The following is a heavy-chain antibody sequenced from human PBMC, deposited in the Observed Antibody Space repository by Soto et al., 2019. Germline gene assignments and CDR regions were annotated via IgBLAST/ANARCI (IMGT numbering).Heavy chain of an antibody. CDR2: ISAYNGNT. Sequence: ASVKVSCKASGYTFTSYGISWVRQAPGQGLEWMGWISAYNGNTNYAQKLQGRVTMTTDTSTSTAYMELRSLRSDDTAVYYCARGVKYSSSSYYYYYMDVWGKGTTVTVSS. CDR1: GYTFTSYG. CDR3: ARGVKYSSSSYYYYYMDV. D-gene: IGHD6-6*01. V-gene: IGHV1-18*01. J-gene: IGHJ6*03.